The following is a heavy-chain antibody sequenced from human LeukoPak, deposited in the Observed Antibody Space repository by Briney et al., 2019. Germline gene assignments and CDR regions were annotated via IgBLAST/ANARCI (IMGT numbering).Heavy chain of an antibody. V-gene: IGHV1-46*01. D-gene: IGHD5-12*01. CDR3: AREYGYSGYDYYFDY. Sequence: GSVKVSCKASGYTFTSYYMHWVRQAPGQGLEWMGIINPSGGSTSYEQKFQGRVTMTRDTSTSTVYMERSSLRSEDTAVYYCAREYGYSGYDYYFDYWGQGTLVTVSS. CDR2: INPSGGST. CDR1: GYTFTSYY. J-gene: IGHJ4*02.